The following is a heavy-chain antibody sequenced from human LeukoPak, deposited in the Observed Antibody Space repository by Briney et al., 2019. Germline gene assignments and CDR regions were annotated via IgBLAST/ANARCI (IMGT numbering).Heavy chain of an antibody. Sequence: ASVKVSCKASGGTSSSYAISWVRQAPGQGLEWMGGIIPIFGTANYAQKFQGRVTITADESTSTAYMELSSLRSEDTAVYYCARVAADYSNHPNYFDYWGQGTLVTVSS. CDR2: IIPIFGTA. D-gene: IGHD4-11*01. CDR3: ARVAADYSNHPNYFDY. V-gene: IGHV1-69*13. CDR1: GGTSSSYA. J-gene: IGHJ4*02.